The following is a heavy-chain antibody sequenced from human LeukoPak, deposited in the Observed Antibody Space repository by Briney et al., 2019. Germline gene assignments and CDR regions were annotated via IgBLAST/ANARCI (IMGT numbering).Heavy chain of an antibody. Sequence: SETLSLTCTVSGGSVSSGLYYWTWIRQPAGKGLEWVGRVSASGTTDYYPSLKSRVTMSVDTSKNQFSLKLSSVTAADTAVYYCARDSSGYYYPSDYWGQGTLVTVSS. V-gene: IGHV4-4*07. CDR3: ARDSSGYYYPSDY. CDR1: GGSVSSGLYY. CDR2: VSASGTT. J-gene: IGHJ4*02. D-gene: IGHD3-22*01.